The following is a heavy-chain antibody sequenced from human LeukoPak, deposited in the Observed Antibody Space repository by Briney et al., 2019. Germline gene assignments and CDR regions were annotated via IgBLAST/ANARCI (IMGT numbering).Heavy chain of an antibody. J-gene: IGHJ4*02. CDR1: GFTFSSYG. Sequence: GRSLRLSCAASGFTFSSYGMHWVPQAPAKGLERVAAISYDGSNKYYADSVKGRFTISRDNSKNTLYLQMNSLRAEDTAVYYCAKDKGYCSGGSCYGGGDWGQGTLVTVSS. V-gene: IGHV3-30*18. D-gene: IGHD2-15*01. CDR3: AKDKGYCSGGSCYGGGD. CDR2: ISYDGSNK.